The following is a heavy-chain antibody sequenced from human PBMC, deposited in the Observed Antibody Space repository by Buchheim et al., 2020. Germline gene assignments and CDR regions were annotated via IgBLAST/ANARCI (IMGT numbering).Heavy chain of an antibody. Sequence: EVQLLESGGGLVQPGGSLRLSCAASGFTFSSYAMSWVRQAPGKGLEWVSAISGSGGSTYYAASVKGRFTLSRDNSKNTLYLQMNSLRAEDTAVYYCAKGRHYYDSSGYYHAEYFQHWGQGTL. CDR1: GFTFSSYA. CDR2: ISGSGGST. J-gene: IGHJ1*01. D-gene: IGHD3-22*01. V-gene: IGHV3-23*01. CDR3: AKGRHYYDSSGYYHAEYFQH.